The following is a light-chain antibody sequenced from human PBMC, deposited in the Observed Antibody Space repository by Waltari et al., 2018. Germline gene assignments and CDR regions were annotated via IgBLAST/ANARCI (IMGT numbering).Light chain of an antibody. CDR2: EDR. Sequence: SYELTQPPSVSVSPGQTARITCSGVALPTQYLYWYQQKSGQAPVLVIYEDRKRPSGIPQRFSGSSSGTTATLTISGAQVEDEADYHCYSTDSSGNHRVFGGGTKLIVL. CDR1: ALPTQY. J-gene: IGLJ2*01. V-gene: IGLV3-10*01. CDR3: YSTDSSGNHRV.